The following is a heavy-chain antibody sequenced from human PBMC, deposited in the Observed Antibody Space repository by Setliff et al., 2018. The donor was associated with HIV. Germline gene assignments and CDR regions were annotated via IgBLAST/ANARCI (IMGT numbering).Heavy chain of an antibody. V-gene: IGHV4-39*01. J-gene: IGHJ5*02. CDR1: GFTFSDHY. CDR2: IYYSGTT. Sequence: PGGSLRLSCAASGFTFSDHYMRWIRQPPGKGLEWIGSIYYSGTTYYNPSLKSRVTISVDTTKNEFSVKLSSVTAADTTVYYCARHPTGYPNWFDRWGRGTLVTVSS. CDR3: ARHPTGYPNWFDR. D-gene: IGHD3-9*01.